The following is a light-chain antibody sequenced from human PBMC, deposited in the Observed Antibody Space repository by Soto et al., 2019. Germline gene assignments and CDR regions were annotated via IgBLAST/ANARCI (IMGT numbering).Light chain of an antibody. Sequence: QSALTQPASVSGSPGQSITIPCTGTSSDVDGYNYVSWYQQHPGKAPKLMIFDISNRPSGVSNRFSGSKSGNTASLTISGLQAEDDADYYCSSYTSSSTVFGTGTKVTVL. CDR3: SSYTSSSTV. CDR1: SSDVDGYNY. CDR2: DIS. V-gene: IGLV2-14*01. J-gene: IGLJ1*01.